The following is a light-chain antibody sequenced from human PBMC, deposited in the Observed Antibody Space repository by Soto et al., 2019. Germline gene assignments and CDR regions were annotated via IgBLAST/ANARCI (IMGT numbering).Light chain of an antibody. V-gene: IGKV1-39*01. CDR1: QSISSY. J-gene: IGKJ3*01. CDR3: QQSYSTRVT. Sequence: DIQMTQSPSSLSASVGDRVTITCRASQSISSYLNWYQQKPGKAPKLLIYAASSLQSGVPSRFSGSGSGTDFTVTISSLQPEDFATYYCQQSYSTRVTFGPGTKVDIK. CDR2: AAS.